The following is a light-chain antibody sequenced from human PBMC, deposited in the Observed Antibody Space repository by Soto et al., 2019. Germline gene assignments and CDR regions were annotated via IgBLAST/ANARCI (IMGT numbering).Light chain of an antibody. Sequence: EIVMTQSPATLSVSPGERVTLPCRASQSISINLAWYQRKPGQSPRLLFSGASTRATGVPVRFSGSGSGTEFTLSISSLQSEDFAVYFCQQHNNWPPTFGQGTKVEI. CDR3: QQHNNWPPT. J-gene: IGKJ1*01. V-gene: IGKV3-15*01. CDR2: GAS. CDR1: QSISIN.